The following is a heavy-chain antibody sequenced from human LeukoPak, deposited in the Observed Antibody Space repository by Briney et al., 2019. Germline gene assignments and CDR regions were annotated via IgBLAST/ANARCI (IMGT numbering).Heavy chain of an antibody. Sequence: PSQALSLTYTVSGGSISSGGYYWSWIRQPPGKGLEWIGYIFYSGSTYYNPSLKSRVTISVDTSKNQFSLRLSSVTAADTAVYYCARENYYFGSGRDLRSNWFDPWGQGTLVTVSS. D-gene: IGHD3-10*01. CDR2: IFYSGST. J-gene: IGHJ5*02. CDR3: ARENYYFGSGRDLRSNWFDP. V-gene: IGHV4-30-4*01. CDR1: GGSISSGGYY.